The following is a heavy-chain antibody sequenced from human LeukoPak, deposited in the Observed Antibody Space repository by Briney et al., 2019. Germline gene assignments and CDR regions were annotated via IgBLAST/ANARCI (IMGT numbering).Heavy chain of an antibody. Sequence: GASVKVSCKASGYTFTSYGISWVRQATGQGLEWMGWMNPNSGNTGYAQKFQGRVTMTRNTSISTAYMELSSLRSEDTAVYYCARGLGVFSSGWPSHWGQGTLVTVSS. V-gene: IGHV1-8*02. J-gene: IGHJ4*02. CDR3: ARGLGVFSSGWPSH. CDR1: GYTFTSYG. D-gene: IGHD6-19*01. CDR2: MNPNSGNT.